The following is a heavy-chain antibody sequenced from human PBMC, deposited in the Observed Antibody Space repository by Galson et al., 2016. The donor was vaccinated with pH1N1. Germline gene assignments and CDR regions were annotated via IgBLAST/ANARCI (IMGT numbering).Heavy chain of an antibody. D-gene: IGHD3-10*01. Sequence: CAISGDSVSSTNCAWDWIRQSPSRDLEWLGRTYYRSKWYNDYAVSVQSRITINPDTSKDQLSLHLNSVTPEDTAVYYCARDRGSTLFHNYGMDVWGQGTTVIVSS. CDR2: TYYRSKWYN. J-gene: IGHJ6*02. CDR3: ARDRGSTLFHNYGMDV. V-gene: IGHV6-1*01. CDR1: GDSVSSTNCA.